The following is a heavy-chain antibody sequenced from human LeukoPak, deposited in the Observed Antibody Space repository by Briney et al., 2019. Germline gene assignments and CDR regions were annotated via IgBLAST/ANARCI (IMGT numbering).Heavy chain of an antibody. Sequence: GGSLRLSCAASGFTFSSYAMHWVRQAPGKGLEWVAVISYDGSNKYYADSVKGRFTISRDNSKNTLYLQMNSLRAEDTAVYYCARDPTTVTTYPDYWGQGTLVTVSS. CDR2: ISYDGSNK. V-gene: IGHV3-30-3*01. CDR3: ARDPTTVTTYPDY. CDR1: GFTFSSYA. D-gene: IGHD4-17*01. J-gene: IGHJ4*02.